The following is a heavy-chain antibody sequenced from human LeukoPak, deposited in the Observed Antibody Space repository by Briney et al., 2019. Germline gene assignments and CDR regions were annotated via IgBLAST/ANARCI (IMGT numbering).Heavy chain of an antibody. CDR2: MNPHSGTT. D-gene: IGHD3-22*01. CDR3: ARGSENNFDSSGPIGF. CDR1: GYTFTNYG. V-gene: IGHV1-8*02. J-gene: IGHJ4*02. Sequence: ASVKVSCKASGYTFTNYGISWVRQTTGQGLEWMGWMNPHSGTTGYAQKFQGGLTLPRNTSISTAYLELSSLTSEDTAVYYCARGSENNFDSSGPIGFWGQGTLVTVSS.